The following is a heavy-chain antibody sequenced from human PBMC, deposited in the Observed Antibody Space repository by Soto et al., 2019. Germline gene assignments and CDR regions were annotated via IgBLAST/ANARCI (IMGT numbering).Heavy chain of an antibody. D-gene: IGHD3-3*01. CDR1: GYTFTSYY. Sequence: ASVKVSCKASGYTFTSYYMHWVRQAPGQGLEWMGIINPSGGSTSYAQKFQGRVTMTRDTSTSTVYMELSSLRSEDTAVYYCARAGGITIFGVVPTPLYYYYYGMDVWGQGTTVNVSS. V-gene: IGHV1-46*01. CDR3: ARAGGITIFGVVPTPLYYYYYGMDV. J-gene: IGHJ6*02. CDR2: INPSGGST.